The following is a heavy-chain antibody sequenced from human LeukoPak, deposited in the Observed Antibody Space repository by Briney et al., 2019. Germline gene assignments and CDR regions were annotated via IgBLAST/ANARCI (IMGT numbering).Heavy chain of an antibody. CDR1: GSTFSSYG. CDR3: ARDGYDSSGYYYAFDY. V-gene: IGHV3-33*01. D-gene: IGHD3-22*01. CDR2: IWYDGSNK. Sequence: GGSLRLSCAASGSTFSSYGMHWVRQAPGKGLEWVAVIWYDGSNKYYADSVKGRFTISRDNSKNTLYLQMNSLRAEDTAVYYCARDGYDSSGYYYAFDYWGQGTLVTVSS. J-gene: IGHJ4*02.